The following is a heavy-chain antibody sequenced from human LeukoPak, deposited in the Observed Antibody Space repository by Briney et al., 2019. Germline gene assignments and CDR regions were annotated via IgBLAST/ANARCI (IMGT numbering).Heavy chain of an antibody. V-gene: IGHV3-23*01. CDR1: GFTFSSYA. Sequence: GGSLRLSCAASGFTFSSYAMSWVRQAPGKGLEWVSAISGSGGSTYYADSVKGRITISRDNSKNTLYLQMNNLRAEDTAVYYCAKSAIFGVVITDYWGQGTLVTVSS. CDR2: ISGSGGST. D-gene: IGHD3-3*01. CDR3: AKSAIFGVVITDY. J-gene: IGHJ4*02.